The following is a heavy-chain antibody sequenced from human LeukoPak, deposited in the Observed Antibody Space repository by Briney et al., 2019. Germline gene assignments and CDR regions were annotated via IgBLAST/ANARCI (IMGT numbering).Heavy chain of an antibody. J-gene: IGHJ4*02. CDR3: ARDGYCSGGSCYSGGTSPIDY. Sequence: KSGGSLGLSCAASGFTFSDYYMSWIRQAPGKGLEWVSYISSSGSTIYYADSVKGRFTISRDNAKNSLYLQMNSLRAEDTAVYYCARDGYCSGGSCYSGGTSPIDYWGQGTLVTVSS. CDR2: ISSSGSTI. V-gene: IGHV3-11*04. D-gene: IGHD2-15*01. CDR1: GFTFSDYY.